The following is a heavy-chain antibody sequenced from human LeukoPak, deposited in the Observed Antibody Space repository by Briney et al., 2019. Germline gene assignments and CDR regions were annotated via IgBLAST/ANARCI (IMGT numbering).Heavy chain of an antibody. CDR2: ISSSSSYI. CDR3: ASSRKDSSGYYYDY. Sequence: GGSLRLSCAASGFTFSSYSMNWVRQAPGKGLEWVSSISSSSSYIYYADSVKGRFTISRDNAKNSLYLQMNSLRAEDTAVYYCASSRKDSSGYYYDYWGQGTLVTVSS. D-gene: IGHD3-22*01. CDR1: GFTFSSYS. V-gene: IGHV3-21*01. J-gene: IGHJ4*02.